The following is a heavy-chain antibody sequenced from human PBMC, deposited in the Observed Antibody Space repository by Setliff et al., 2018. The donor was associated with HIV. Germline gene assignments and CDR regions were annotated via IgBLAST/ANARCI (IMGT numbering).Heavy chain of an antibody. CDR2: ISSSSSYI. Sequence: GGSLRLSCAASGFTFSSYSMNWVRQAPGKGLEWVSSISSSSSYIYYADSVKGRFTISRDNAKNSLYLQMNSLRAEDTAVYYCARGKGVGGVIITGGLDVWGQGTTVTVSS. J-gene: IGHJ6*02. CDR3: ARGKGVGGVIITGGLDV. D-gene: IGHD3-10*01. V-gene: IGHV3-21*01. CDR1: GFTFSSYS.